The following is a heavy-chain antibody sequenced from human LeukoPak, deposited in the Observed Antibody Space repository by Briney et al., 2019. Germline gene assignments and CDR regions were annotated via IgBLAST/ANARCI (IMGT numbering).Heavy chain of an antibody. V-gene: IGHV4-4*07. D-gene: IGHD3-3*01. J-gene: IGHJ4*02. CDR3: ARWSGDYSFDY. CDR1: GGSITSYY. Sequence: SETLSLTCTVSGGSITSYYWSWIRQPAGKGLEWIGRIHTSGSTNSNPSLKSRVTMSVDTSKNQFSLKLSSVTAADTAVYYCARWSGDYSFDYWGQGTLVTVSS. CDR2: IHTSGST.